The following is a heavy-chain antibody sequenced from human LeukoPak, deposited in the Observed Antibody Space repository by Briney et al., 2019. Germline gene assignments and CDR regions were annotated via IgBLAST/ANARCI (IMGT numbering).Heavy chain of an antibody. J-gene: IGHJ4*02. CDR2: ISSGGGTT. V-gene: IGHV3-23*01. CDR3: AKAGIAVPATPEY. CDR1: GFTFSSYA. D-gene: IGHD6-19*01. Sequence: GGSLRLSCAASGFTFSSYAMNWVRQAPGKGLGWVSVISSGGGTTYYSDSVKGRFIISRDNSGNTLYLQMNSLRADDTGVYYCAKAGIAVPATPEYCGQGTQVTVSS.